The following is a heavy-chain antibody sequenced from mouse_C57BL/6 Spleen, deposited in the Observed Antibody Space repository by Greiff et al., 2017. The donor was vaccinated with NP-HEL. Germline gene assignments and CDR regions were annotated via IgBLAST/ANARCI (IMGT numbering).Heavy chain of an antibody. Sequence: EVMLVESGGGLVKPGGSLKLSCAASGFTFSDYGMHWVRQAPEKGLEWVAYISSGSSTIYYADTVKGRCTISRDNAKNTLFLQMTSLRSEDTAMYYCARSDYAYAMDYWGQGTSVTVSS. D-gene: IGHD2-4*01. J-gene: IGHJ4*01. V-gene: IGHV5-17*01. CDR3: ARSDYAYAMDY. CDR1: GFTFSDYG. CDR2: ISSGSSTI.